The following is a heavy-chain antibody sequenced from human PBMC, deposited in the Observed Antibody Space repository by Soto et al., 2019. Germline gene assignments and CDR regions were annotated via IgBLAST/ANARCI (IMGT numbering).Heavy chain of an antibody. CDR3: ASYAVTYYDFWGGQFNWFAP. D-gene: IGHD3-3*01. V-gene: IGHV3-21*01. CDR1: GFTFSSYS. J-gene: IGHJ5*02. Sequence: EVQLVESGGGLVKPGGSLRLSCAASGFTFSSYSMNWVRQAPGKGLEWVSSISSSSSYIYYADSVKGRFTISRDNANNSLYLQMNSRRAEGTAVYFCASYAVTYYDFWGGQFNWFAPWGQGTLVTVSS. CDR2: ISSSSSYI.